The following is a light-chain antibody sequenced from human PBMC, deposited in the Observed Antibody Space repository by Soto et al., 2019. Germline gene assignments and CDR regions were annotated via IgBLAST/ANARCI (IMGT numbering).Light chain of an antibody. CDR2: AAS. J-gene: IGKJ1*01. V-gene: IGKV3-20*01. Sequence: VLTKYPGTLSLSPGERATLSCGASQSINGNFLVWYQQKLGQAPRLLIFAASSRATGIPDRFSGSGSGTDFTLTISRLDPEDFAVYYCQQNSTSRSWTFGQGTKVDIK. CDR3: QQNSTSRSWT. CDR1: QSINGNF.